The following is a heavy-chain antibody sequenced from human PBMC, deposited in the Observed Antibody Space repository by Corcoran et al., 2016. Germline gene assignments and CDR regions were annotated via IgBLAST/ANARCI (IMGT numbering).Heavy chain of an antibody. CDR2: TYYRSKWTN. CDR1: GDSVASNTAA. V-gene: IGHV6-1*01. Sequence: QVQLQQSGPGLVKPSQTLSLTCAISGDSVASNTAAWNWIRQSPSRGLEWLGRTYYRSKWTNDYAPSVRGRLTINSDQSNNQFSLQLTSVTPEDTGVYDCTRGKKETGHDYWGQGTLVTVSS. CDR3: TRGKKETGHDY. J-gene: IGHJ4*02.